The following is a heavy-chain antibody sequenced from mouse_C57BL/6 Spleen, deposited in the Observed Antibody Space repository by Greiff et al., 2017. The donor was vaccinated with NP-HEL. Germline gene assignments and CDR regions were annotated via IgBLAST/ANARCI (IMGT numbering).Heavy chain of an antibody. V-gene: IGHV3-6*01. D-gene: IGHD2-3*01. CDR2: ISYDGSN. J-gene: IGHJ1*03. CDR3: ARRGFYDGYWYFDV. CDR1: GYSITSGYY. Sequence: EVQRVESGPGLVKPSQSLSLTCSVTGYSITSGYYWNWIRQFPGNKLEWMGYISYDGSNNYNPSLKNRISITRDTSKNQFFLKLNSVTTEDTATYYCARRGFYDGYWYFDVWGTGTTVTVSS.